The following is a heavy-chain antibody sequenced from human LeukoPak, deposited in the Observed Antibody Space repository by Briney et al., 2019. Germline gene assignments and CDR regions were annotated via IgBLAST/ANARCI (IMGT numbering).Heavy chain of an antibody. Sequence: SETLSLTCTVSGGSISSSSYYWGWIRQPPGKGLEWIGSIYYSGSTYYNPSLKSRVTISVDTSKNQFSLKLSSVTAADTAVYYCARVPYYFDYWGQGTLVTVSS. CDR2: IYYSGST. CDR1: GGSISSSSYY. V-gene: IGHV4-39*07. J-gene: IGHJ4*02. D-gene: IGHD2-2*01. CDR3: ARVPYYFDY.